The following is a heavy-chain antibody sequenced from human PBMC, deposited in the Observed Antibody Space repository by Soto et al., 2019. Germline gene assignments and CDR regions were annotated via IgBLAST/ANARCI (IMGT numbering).Heavy chain of an antibody. Sequence: GGSLRLSCAASGFTFSNVWMSWVRQAPGKGLEWVGRVKSKSDGAITDYAAPVKGRFTVSRDDSQNTLSLQMDSLKIEDTAVYFCTTAAGGMWGADYWGQGTPVTVSS. CDR2: VKSKSDGAIT. J-gene: IGHJ4*02. CDR1: GFTFSNVW. CDR3: TTAAGGMWGADY. V-gene: IGHV3-15*01. D-gene: IGHD1-26*01.